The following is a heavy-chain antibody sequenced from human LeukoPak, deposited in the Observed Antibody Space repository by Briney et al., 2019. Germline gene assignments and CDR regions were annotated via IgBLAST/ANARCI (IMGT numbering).Heavy chain of an antibody. D-gene: IGHD3-22*01. V-gene: IGHV4-59*11. J-gene: IGHJ3*01. CDR1: GGSLSGHY. CDR2: VSYSGRT. CDR3: ARLLYNDISGDPDTFDV. Sequence: PSETLSLTCTVSGGSLSGHYWSWIRQPPGKRLEWIGYVSYSGRTKYNPSLQSRVTISIEKSKKQFSLKQTYVTRADTAVYSCARLLYNDISGDPDTFDVWGQGTTVIVSS.